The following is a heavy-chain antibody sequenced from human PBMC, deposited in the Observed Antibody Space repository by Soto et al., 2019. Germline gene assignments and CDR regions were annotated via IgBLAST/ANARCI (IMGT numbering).Heavy chain of an antibody. CDR1: GGSFSGYY. Sequence: SETLSLTCAVYGGSFSGYYWSWIRQPPGKGLEWIGEINHSGSTNYNPSLKSRVTISVDTSKNQFSLKLSSVTAADTAVYYCARYRYMGRWQQLVHHWFDPWGQGTLVTVSS. CDR2: INHSGST. CDR3: ARYRYMGRWQQLVHHWFDP. J-gene: IGHJ5*02. D-gene: IGHD6-13*01. V-gene: IGHV4-34*01.